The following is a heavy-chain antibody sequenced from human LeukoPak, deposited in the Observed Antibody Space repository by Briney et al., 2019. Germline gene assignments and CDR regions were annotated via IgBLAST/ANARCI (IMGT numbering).Heavy chain of an antibody. CDR1: GFTFSSYA. CDR3: AKDRYSGLNTIDY. V-gene: IGHV3-30*04. J-gene: IGHJ4*02. D-gene: IGHD6-13*01. CDR2: ISYDGSYK. Sequence: GGSLRLSCAASGFTFSSYAMHWVRQAPGKGLEWVAVISYDGSYKFYADSVKGRFTISRDNSKSTLYLQMNSLRAEDTAVYYCAKDRYSGLNTIDYWGQGTLVTVSS.